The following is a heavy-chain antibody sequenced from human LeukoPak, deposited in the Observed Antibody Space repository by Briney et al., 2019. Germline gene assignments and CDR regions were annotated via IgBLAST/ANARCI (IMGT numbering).Heavy chain of an antibody. CDR3: ARVPIAYCGGDCYSGSDY. V-gene: IGHV1-2*02. J-gene: IGHJ4*02. Sequence: ASVKVSCKASGYTFTGYYMHWVRQAPGQGLEWMGWINPNSGGTNYAQKLQGRVTMTTDTSTSTAYMELRSLRSDDTAVYYCARVPIAYCGGDCYSGSDYWGQGTLVTVSS. CDR2: INPNSGGT. D-gene: IGHD2-21*02. CDR1: GYTFTGYY.